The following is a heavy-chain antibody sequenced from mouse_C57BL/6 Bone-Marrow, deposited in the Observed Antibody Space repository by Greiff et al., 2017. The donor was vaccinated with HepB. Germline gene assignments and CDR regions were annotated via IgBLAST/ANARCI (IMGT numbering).Heavy chain of an antibody. CDR2: SRNKANDYTT. CDR3: ARDLYGSSYYYYATDY. D-gene: IGHD1-1*01. Sequence: EVNVVESGGGLVQSGRSLRLSCATSGFTFSDFYMEWVRQAPGKGLEWIAASRNKANDYTTEYSASVKGRFIVSRDTSQSILYLQMNALRAEDTAIYYCARDLYGSSYYYYATDYWGQGTSVTVSS. V-gene: IGHV7-1*01. CDR1: GFTFSDFY. J-gene: IGHJ4*01.